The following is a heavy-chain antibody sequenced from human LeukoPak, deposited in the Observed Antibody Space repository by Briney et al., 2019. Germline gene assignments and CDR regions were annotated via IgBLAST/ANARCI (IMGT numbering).Heavy chain of an antibody. J-gene: IGHJ4*02. CDR1: GGSISSYS. Sequence: SETLSLTCTVSGGSISSYSWSWIRQPPGKRLEWIGYIYYTGSTNYNPSLMTRVTISVATSNNHFSLKLRSVTAADTAVYYCARQNGNAYYYFDYWGQGTLVTVSS. D-gene: IGHD3-16*01. CDR3: ARQNGNAYYYFDY. V-gene: IGHV4-59*08. CDR2: IYYTGST.